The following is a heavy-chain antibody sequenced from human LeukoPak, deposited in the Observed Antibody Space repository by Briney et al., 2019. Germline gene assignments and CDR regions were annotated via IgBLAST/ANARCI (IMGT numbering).Heavy chain of an antibody. CDR3: ARDLGRVPRDY. CDR2: INPSGGST. V-gene: IGHV1-46*01. CDR1: GYTFTSYY. Sequence: ASVKVSCKASGYTFTSYYMHWVRQAPGQGLEWMGIINPSGGSTSYAQKLQGRVTMTTDTSTSTAYMELKSLRSDDTAVYYCARDLGRVPRDYWGQGTLVTVSS. D-gene: IGHD3-10*01. J-gene: IGHJ4*02.